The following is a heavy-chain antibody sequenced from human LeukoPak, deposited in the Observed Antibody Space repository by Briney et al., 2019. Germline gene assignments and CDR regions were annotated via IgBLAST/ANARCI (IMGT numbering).Heavy chain of an antibody. Sequence: SETLSLTCTVSGGSISSSSYCGGWIRQPPGKGLEWIGSIYYSGSTYYNPSLKSRVTISVDTSKNQFSLKLSSVTAADTAVYYCARQAMGRGVIITRFDYWGQGTLVTVSS. CDR3: ARQAMGRGVIITRFDY. CDR1: GGSISSSSYC. CDR2: IYYSGST. J-gene: IGHJ4*02. D-gene: IGHD3-10*01. V-gene: IGHV4-39*01.